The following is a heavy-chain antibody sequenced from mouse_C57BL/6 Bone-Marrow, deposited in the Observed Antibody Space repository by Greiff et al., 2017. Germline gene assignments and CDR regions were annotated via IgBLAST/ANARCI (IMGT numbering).Heavy chain of an antibody. CDR1: GYSITSGYY. CDR3: ARDRSS. J-gene: IGHJ3*02. CDR2: ISYDGSN. Sequence: VQLKESGPGLVKPSQSLSLTCSVTGYSITSGYYWNWIRQFPGNKLEWMGYISYDGSNNYNPSLKNRISITRDTSKNQFFLKLNTVTTEDTATYYCARDRSSWGQGTLVTVSA. V-gene: IGHV3-6*01.